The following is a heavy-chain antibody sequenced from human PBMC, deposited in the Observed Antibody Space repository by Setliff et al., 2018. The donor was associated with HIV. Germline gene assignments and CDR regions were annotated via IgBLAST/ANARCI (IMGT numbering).Heavy chain of an antibody. D-gene: IGHD6-19*01. Sequence: KSSETLSLTCAVYGGSFSGFYWTFIRQSPGKGLEWIGEVTHIGTTTYDPSLKSRITISVDPSKNQFSLKLTSVTAADMGVYYCARGRKKTLAVSGTRYFDFWGQGTLVTVSS. CDR1: GGSFSGFY. V-gene: IGHV4-34*01. J-gene: IGHJ4*02. CDR2: VTHIGTT. CDR3: ARGRKKTLAVSGTRYFDF.